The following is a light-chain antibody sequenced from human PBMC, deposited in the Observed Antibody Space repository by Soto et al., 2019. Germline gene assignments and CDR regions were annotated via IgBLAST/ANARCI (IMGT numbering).Light chain of an antibody. CDR3: QQYDGSPSIT. J-gene: IGKJ1*01. Sequence: VSTQWPSAVSWSPGERAARPCSASQSVSGDYLAWYQQKTGQAPRLLIYGESSRATGIPARFSGSGSGTDFTLAIRSLQPEDSAVYYCQQYDGSPSITFGQGTKVDIK. CDR1: QSVSGDY. CDR2: GES. V-gene: IGKV3-20*01.